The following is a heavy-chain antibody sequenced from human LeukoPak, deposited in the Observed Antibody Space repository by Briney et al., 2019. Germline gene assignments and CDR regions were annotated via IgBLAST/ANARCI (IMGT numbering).Heavy chain of an antibody. CDR1: GSTLSRYG. V-gene: IGHV3-30*18. CDR2: ISYDGSNK. CDR3: AKFFTGIPAFDI. Sequence: GGSLRLSCAASGSTLSRYGMHWVRQAPGKGLEWVAVISYDGSNKYYADSVKGRFTISRDNSKNTLYLQMNSLRAEDTAVYYCAKFFTGIPAFDIWGQGTMVTVSS. J-gene: IGHJ3*02. D-gene: IGHD3-9*01.